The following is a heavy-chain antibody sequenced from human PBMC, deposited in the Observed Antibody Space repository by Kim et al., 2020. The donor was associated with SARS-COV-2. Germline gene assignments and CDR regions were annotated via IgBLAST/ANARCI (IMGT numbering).Heavy chain of an antibody. CDR3: ARVLGRGTWGLYYYYGMDV. CDR2: INSDGSST. CDR1: GFTFSSYW. D-gene: IGHD3-10*01. V-gene: IGHV3-74*01. Sequence: GGSLRLSCAASGFTFSSYWMHWVRQAPGKGLVWVSRINSDGSSTSYADSVKGRFTISRDNAKNTLYLQMNSLRAEDTAVYYCARVLGRGTWGLYYYYGMDVWGQGTTVTVSS. J-gene: IGHJ6*02.